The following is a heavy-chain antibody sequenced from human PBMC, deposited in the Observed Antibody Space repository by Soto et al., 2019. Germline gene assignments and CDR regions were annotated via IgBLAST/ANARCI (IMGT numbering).Heavy chain of an antibody. CDR3: ARQDAFDV. CDR2: INVGNGGT. V-gene: IGHV1-3*01. CDR1: GYTFSSDG. Sequence: VKVSCKASGYTFSSDGMHWGRQAPGHRLEWMGWINVGNGGTAYSQKFQPRVTITRDTTASTAYMELNSLISEDTAVYYCARQDAFDVWGQGTMVTVSS. J-gene: IGHJ3*01.